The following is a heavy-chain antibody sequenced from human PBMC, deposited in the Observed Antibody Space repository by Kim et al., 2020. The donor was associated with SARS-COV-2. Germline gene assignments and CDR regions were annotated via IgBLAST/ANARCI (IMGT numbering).Heavy chain of an antibody. CDR3: ARDRGTSGYSSGWYYYYYGMDV. V-gene: IGHV3-7*01. CDR2: IKQDGSEK. CDR1: GFTFSSYW. Sequence: GGSLRRSCAASGFTFSSYWMSWVRQAPGKGLEWVANIKQDGSEKYYVDSVKGRFTISRDNAKNSLYLQMNSLRAEDTAVYYCARDRGTSGYSSGWYYYYYGMDVWGQGTTVTVSS. J-gene: IGHJ6*02. D-gene: IGHD6-19*01.